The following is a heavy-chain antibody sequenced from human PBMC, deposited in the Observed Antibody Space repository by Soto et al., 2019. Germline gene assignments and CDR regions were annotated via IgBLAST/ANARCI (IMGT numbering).Heavy chain of an antibody. J-gene: IGHJ5*02. CDR3: AKENDIVVVPADTGGFDP. V-gene: IGHV3-30*18. CDR1: GFTFSSYG. CDR2: ISYGGSNK. Sequence: GGSLRLSCAASGFTFSSYGMPWVRQAPGKGLEWVAVISYGGSNKYYADSVKGRLTISRDISRNTLYLQMNSLRADDTAVYYWAKENDIVVVPADTGGFDPWGQGTLVTVAS. D-gene: IGHD2-2*01.